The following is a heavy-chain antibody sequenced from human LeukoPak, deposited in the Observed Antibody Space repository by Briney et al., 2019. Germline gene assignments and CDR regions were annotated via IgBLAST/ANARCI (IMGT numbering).Heavy chain of an antibody. V-gene: IGHV3-11*01. CDR1: GFTFSDYY. CDR3: ARVSPHYGDNYFDY. D-gene: IGHD4-17*01. J-gene: IGHJ4*02. Sequence: GGSLRLSCAASGFTFSDYYMSWIRQAPGKGLEWVSYISSSGSTIYYADSVKSRFTISRDNAKNSLYLQMNSLRAEDTAVYYCARVSPHYGDNYFDYWGQGTLVTVSS. CDR2: ISSSGSTI.